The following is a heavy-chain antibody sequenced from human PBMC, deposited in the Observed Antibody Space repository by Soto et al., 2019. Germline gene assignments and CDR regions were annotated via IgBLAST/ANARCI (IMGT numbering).Heavy chain of an antibody. J-gene: IGHJ4*02. V-gene: IGHV1-3*05. CDR1: GYTFTGYA. CDR2: INAGNGNT. Sequence: QVQLVQSGAEEKKPGASVKVSCKASGYTFTGYAMHWVRQAPGQRLEWMGWINAGNGNTKYSQKIQGRVTITRDTSESTAYMELSSLRSEDTAVYYCARAVAVAADFDYWGQGTLVTVSS. CDR3: ARAVAVAADFDY. D-gene: IGHD6-19*01.